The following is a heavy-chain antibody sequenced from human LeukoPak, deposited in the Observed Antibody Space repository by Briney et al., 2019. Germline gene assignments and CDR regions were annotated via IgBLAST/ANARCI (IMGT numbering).Heavy chain of an antibody. J-gene: IGHJ5*02. Sequence: SETLSLTCAVPGYFISSGYYWGWIRQPPGKGPEWIGSIYHSGSTYYNPSLKSRVTISVDTSKNQFSLKVSSVTAADTAVYYCARHGSGTHFDPWGQGTLVTVSS. CDR2: IYHSGST. D-gene: IGHD1-26*01. V-gene: IGHV4-38-2*01. CDR1: GYFISSGYY. CDR3: ARHGSGTHFDP.